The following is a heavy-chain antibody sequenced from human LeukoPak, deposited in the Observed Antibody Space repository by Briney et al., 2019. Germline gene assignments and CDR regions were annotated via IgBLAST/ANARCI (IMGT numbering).Heavy chain of an antibody. D-gene: IGHD3-16*02. CDR1: GYTFTSYG. V-gene: IGHV1-18*01. Sequence: ASVTVSCKASGYTFTSYGISWVRQAPGQGLEWMGWISAYNGNTNYAQKLQGRVTMTADTSTSTAYMELRSLRSDDTAVYYCARIPLSLIITFGGVIVSAFDIWGQGTMVTVSS. CDR2: ISAYNGNT. CDR3: ARIPLSLIITFGGVIVSAFDI. J-gene: IGHJ3*02.